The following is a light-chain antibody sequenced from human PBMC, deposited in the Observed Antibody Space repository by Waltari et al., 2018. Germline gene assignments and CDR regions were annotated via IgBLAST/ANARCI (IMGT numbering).Light chain of an antibody. CDR2: KAS. Sequence: IQMTQSPSTLSASVGDGVAITCRASENILTWLAWYRQKPGKAPKLLTYKASNLQDGVPSRFSGSGSGTEFTLTISSLQPEDFATYYCQQSYSTPPWTFGQGTKVEIK. CDR3: QQSYSTPPWT. J-gene: IGKJ1*01. CDR1: ENILTW. V-gene: IGKV1-5*03.